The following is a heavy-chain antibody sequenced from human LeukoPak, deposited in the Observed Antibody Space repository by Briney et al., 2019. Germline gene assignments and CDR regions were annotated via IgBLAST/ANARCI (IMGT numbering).Heavy chain of an antibody. J-gene: IGHJ4*02. CDR2: ISESGGST. V-gene: IGHV3-23*01. Sequence: PGGSLRLSCAASGFTFSTYAMNWVRQAPGKGLEWVSGISESGGSTDYADSVKGRFTISRDNSKNTLYLQMNSLRAEDTAVYYCAKSSSPVGELALDYWGQGTLVTVSS. D-gene: IGHD1-26*01. CDR1: GFTFSTYA. CDR3: AKSSSPVGELALDY.